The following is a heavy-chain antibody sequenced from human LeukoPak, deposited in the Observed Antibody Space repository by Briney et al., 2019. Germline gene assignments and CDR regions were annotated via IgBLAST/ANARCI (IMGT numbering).Heavy chain of an antibody. J-gene: IGHJ4*02. CDR2: IKSDESST. CDR1: GFTFSRSW. V-gene: IGHV3-74*01. CDR3: ARDGEAASGYASGGFDS. Sequence: GGSLRLSCAASGFTFSRSWMHWVRQAPGEGLVWVSRIKSDESSTTYADSVKGRFTISRDNAKNTVYLQMYSLRVEDTAVYYCARDGEAASGYASGGFDSWGQGTLVTVSS. D-gene: IGHD5-12*01.